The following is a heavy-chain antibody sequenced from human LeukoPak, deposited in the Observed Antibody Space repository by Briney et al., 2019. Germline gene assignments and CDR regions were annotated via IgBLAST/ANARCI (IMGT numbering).Heavy chain of an antibody. J-gene: IGHJ6*03. D-gene: IGHD2-2*01. CDR3: AKEVEYQLTFYYYYYMDV. CDR2: ISAYNGNT. CDR1: GYTFTSYG. V-gene: IGHV1-18*01. Sequence: ASVKVSCTASGYTFTSYGISWVRQAPGQGLEWMGWISAYNGNTNYAQKLQGRVTMTTDTSTSTAYMELRSLRSDDTAVYYCAKEVEYQLTFYYYYYMDVWGKGTTVTVSS.